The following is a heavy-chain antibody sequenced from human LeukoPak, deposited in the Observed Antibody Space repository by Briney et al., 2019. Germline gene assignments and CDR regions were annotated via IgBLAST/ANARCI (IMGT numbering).Heavy chain of an antibody. CDR3: AREGVGATH. Sequence: PSETLSLTRTVSGGSISSYYWSWIRQPPGKGLEWIGYIYYSGSTNYNPSLRSRVTISVDTSKNQFSLKLSSVTAADTAVYYCAREGVGATHWGRGTLVTVSP. J-gene: IGHJ4*02. D-gene: IGHD1-26*01. CDR1: GGSISSYY. CDR2: IYYSGST. V-gene: IGHV4-59*01.